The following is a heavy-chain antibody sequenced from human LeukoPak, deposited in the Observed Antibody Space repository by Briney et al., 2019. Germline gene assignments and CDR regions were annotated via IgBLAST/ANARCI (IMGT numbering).Heavy chain of an antibody. CDR2: IYSGGST. D-gene: IGHD3-10*01. Sequence: GGSLRLSCAASGFTFDDYGMSWVRQAPGKGLEWVSVIYSGGSTYYADSVKGRFTISRDNSKNTLYLQMNSLRAEDTAVYYCAGDLTLLDAFDIWGQGTMVTVSS. J-gene: IGHJ3*02. CDR3: AGDLTLLDAFDI. V-gene: IGHV3-66*01. CDR1: GFTFDDYG.